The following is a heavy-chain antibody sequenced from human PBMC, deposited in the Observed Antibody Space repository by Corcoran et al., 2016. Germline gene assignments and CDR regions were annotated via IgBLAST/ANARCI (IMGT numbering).Heavy chain of an antibody. CDR3: ARAWDIVVVVAEASWFDP. J-gene: IGHJ5*02. CDR1: GGSISSGGYY. V-gene: IGHV4-31*03. Sequence: QVQLQESGPGLVKPSQTLSLTCTVSGGSISSGGYYWSWIRQHPGKGLEWIGYIYYSGSTYYNPSLKSRVTISVDTSKNQFSLKLSSVTAADTAVYYCARAWDIVVVVAEASWFDPWGQGTLVTVSS. D-gene: IGHD2-15*01. CDR2: IYYSGST.